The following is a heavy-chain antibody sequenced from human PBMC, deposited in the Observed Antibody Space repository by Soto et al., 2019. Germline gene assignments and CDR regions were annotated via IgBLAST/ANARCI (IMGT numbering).Heavy chain of an antibody. J-gene: IGHJ6*02. V-gene: IGHV1-69*06. CDR1: GGTFSSYA. D-gene: IGHD2-21*02. Sequence: SVKVSCKASGGTFSSYAISWVRQAPGQGLEWMGGIIPIFGTANYAQKFQGRVTITADKSTSTAYMELSSLRSEDTAVYYCAREGVVVTAVEDYYYYYGMDVWGQGATVTVSS. CDR2: IIPIFGTA. CDR3: AREGVVVTAVEDYYYYYGMDV.